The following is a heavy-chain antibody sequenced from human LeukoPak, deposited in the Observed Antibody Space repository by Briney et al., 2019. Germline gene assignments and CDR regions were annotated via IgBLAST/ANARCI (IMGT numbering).Heavy chain of an antibody. CDR3: ARSALLGPYYFDY. CDR2: IKQDGSQK. J-gene: IGHJ4*02. Sequence: GGSLRLSCAASGFTFSSHWMGWVRPAPGKGLEWVANIKQDGSQKYHVDSVKGPLSISRHNAENSLYLQMHRLRAEDTAVYYCARSALLGPYYFDYWGQRTLVTVSS. V-gene: IGHV3-7*01. CDR1: GFTFSSHW. D-gene: IGHD3-10*01.